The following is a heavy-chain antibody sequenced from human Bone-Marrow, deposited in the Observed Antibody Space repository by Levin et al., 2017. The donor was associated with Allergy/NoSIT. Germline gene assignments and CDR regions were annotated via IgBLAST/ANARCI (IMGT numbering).Heavy chain of an antibody. CDR1: GFTFEDYA. V-gene: IGHV3-9*01. Sequence: GGSLRLSCAASGFTFEDYAMLWVRQVPGKGLEWVSGISWNSGSIGYADSVKGRFTISRDNVKNSLYLQMNSLRNEDTALYYCAKGLDYRDSPFDDWGQGTQVIVSS. CDR3: AKGLDYRDSPFDD. D-gene: IGHD4-17*01. J-gene: IGHJ4*02. CDR2: ISWNSGSI.